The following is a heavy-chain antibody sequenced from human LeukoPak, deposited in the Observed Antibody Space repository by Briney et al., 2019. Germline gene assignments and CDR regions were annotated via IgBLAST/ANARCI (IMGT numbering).Heavy chain of an antibody. V-gene: IGHV3-23*01. CDR3: AKDQRHERCIGLCASGFDF. CDR2: SRGSGGNT. J-gene: IGHJ4*02. D-gene: IGHD5-24*01. Sequence: PGGSLRLSCAASGFTFNNYAMSWVRQAPGKGLEWVSTSRGSGGNTYYADSVKGRFTISRDNSKNTLNLQMNSLRADDTAVYYCAKDQRHERCIGLCASGFDFWGQGTLVTVSS. CDR1: GFTFNNYA.